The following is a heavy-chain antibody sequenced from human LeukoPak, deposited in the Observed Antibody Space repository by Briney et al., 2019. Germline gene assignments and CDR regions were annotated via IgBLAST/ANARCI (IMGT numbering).Heavy chain of an antibody. V-gene: IGHV3-74*01. CDR2: INIDESTT. J-gene: IGHJ4*02. CDR3: ARGGITMVDY. Sequence: GGSLRLSCAASGFTFSSYWIHWVRQAPGKGLVWVSRINIDESTTSYADSVKGRFTISRDNAKNTLYLQMNSLRAEDTAMYYCARGGITMVDYWGQGSLVTVSS. D-gene: IGHD3-10*01. CDR1: GFTFSSYW.